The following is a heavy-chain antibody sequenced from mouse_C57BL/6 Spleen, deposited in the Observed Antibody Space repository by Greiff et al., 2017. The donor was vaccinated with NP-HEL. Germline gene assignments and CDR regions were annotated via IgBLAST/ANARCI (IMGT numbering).Heavy chain of an antibody. CDR2: INPSTGGT. CDR1: GYSFTGYY. CDR3: ASSGATVVGRYFDV. D-gene: IGHD1-1*01. Sequence: EVQLQQSGPELVKPGASVKISCKASGYSFTGYYMNWVKQSPEKSLEWIGEINPSTGGTTYNQKFKAKATLTVDKSSSTAYMQLKSLTSEGSAVYYCASSGATVVGRYFDVWGTGTTVTVSS. V-gene: IGHV1-42*01. J-gene: IGHJ1*03.